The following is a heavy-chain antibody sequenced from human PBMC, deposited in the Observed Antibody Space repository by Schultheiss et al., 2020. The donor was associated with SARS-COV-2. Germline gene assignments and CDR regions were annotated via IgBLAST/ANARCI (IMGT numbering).Heavy chain of an antibody. V-gene: IGHV3-30*04. Sequence: GGSLRLSCAASGFTFSSYAMHWVRQAPGKGLEWVAVISYDGSNKYYVDSVKGRFTVSRDNSKNTLYLQMNSLRADDTAVYYCAKVLNPRITIFGVVIGDAFDIWGQGTMVTVSS. J-gene: IGHJ3*02. CDR2: ISYDGSNK. CDR3: AKVLNPRITIFGVVIGDAFDI. CDR1: GFTFSSYA. D-gene: IGHD3-3*01.